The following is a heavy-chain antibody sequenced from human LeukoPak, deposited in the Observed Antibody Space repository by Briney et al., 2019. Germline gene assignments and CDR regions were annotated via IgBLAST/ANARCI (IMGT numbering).Heavy chain of an antibody. Sequence: GGSLRLSCAASGFTFSSHSMNWVRQAPGRGLEWVSSISSSSSYIYYADSVKGRFTISRDNAKNSLYLQMNSLRAEDTAVYYCARDPRGLWFGELSEYYFDYWGQGTLVTVSS. CDR2: ISSSSSYI. D-gene: IGHD3-10*01. J-gene: IGHJ4*02. CDR3: ARDPRGLWFGELSEYYFDY. CDR1: GFTFSSHS. V-gene: IGHV3-21*01.